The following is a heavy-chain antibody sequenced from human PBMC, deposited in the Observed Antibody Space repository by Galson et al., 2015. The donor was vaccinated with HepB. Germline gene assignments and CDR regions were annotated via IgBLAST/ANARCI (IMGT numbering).Heavy chain of an antibody. CDR3: ARQPIMAGATGGFDY. D-gene: IGHD1-26*01. J-gene: IGHJ4*02. Sequence: SLRLSCAASGFTFNNYRMSWVRQAPGKGLEWVANVKPDEGEKYYVDSVKGRFTISRDNAKNSLYLQMNSLRVEDTAVYYCARQPIMAGATGGFDYWGQGTLVTVSS. CDR2: VKPDEGEK. V-gene: IGHV3-7*01. CDR1: GFTFNNYR.